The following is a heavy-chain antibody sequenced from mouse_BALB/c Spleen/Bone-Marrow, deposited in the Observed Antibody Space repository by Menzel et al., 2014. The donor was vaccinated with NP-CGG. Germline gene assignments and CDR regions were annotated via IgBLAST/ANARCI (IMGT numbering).Heavy chain of an antibody. CDR3: ARSDGYRAMDY. V-gene: IGHV1-82*01. CDR1: GYAFSSSW. Sequence: QVHVKQSGPELVKPGASVKISCKASGYAFSSSWMNWVKQRPGQGLEWNGRIFPGDGDTYYNGKFKGKATLTADKSSSTAYMQLSSLTSVDSAVYFCARSDGYRAMDYWGQGTSVTVSS. CDR2: IFPGDGDT. J-gene: IGHJ4*01. D-gene: IGHD2-3*01.